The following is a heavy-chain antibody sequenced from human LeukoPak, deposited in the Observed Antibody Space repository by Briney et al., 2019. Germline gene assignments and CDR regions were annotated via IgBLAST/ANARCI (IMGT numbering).Heavy chain of an antibody. CDR2: IYHSGST. D-gene: IGHD3-10*01. Sequence: SETLSLTCAVSGGSISSSNWWSWVRQPPGKGLEWIGEIYHSGSTNYNPSLKSRVTISVDKSKNQFSLKLSSVTAADTAVYYCARVRYYGSGSYYNNPFDYWGQGTLVTVSS. CDR3: ARVRYYGSGSYYNNPFDY. V-gene: IGHV4-4*02. J-gene: IGHJ4*02. CDR1: GGSISSSNW.